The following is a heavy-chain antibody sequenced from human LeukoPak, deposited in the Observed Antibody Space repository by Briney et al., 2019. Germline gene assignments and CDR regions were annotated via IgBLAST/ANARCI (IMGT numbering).Heavy chain of an antibody. CDR3: AREITGFLEWLSPPSYYYGMDV. V-gene: IGHV1-69*13. J-gene: IGHJ6*02. CDR1: GGTFSSYA. D-gene: IGHD3-3*01. Sequence: SVKVSCKASGGTFSSYAISWVRQAPGQGLEWMAGIIPIFGTANYAQKFQGRVTITADESTSTAYMELSSLRSEDTAVYYRAREITGFLEWLSPPSYYYGMDVWGQGTTVTVSS. CDR2: IIPIFGTA.